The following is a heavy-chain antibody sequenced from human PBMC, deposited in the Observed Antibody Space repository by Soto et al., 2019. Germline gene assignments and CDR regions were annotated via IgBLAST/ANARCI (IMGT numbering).Heavy chain of an antibody. Sequence: EVQLVESGGGLVQPGGSLRLSCAASGFTFSSYAMSWVRQAPGKGLEWVSAISGSGGSTYYAASVKGRFTISRDDFKNTLYLQMNSLRAEDTAVYYCAKAPDVVVVVAATAVSNYWGQGTLVTVSS. J-gene: IGHJ4*02. CDR3: AKAPDVVVVVAATAVSNY. CDR2: ISGSGGST. V-gene: IGHV3-23*04. CDR1: GFTFSSYA. D-gene: IGHD2-15*01.